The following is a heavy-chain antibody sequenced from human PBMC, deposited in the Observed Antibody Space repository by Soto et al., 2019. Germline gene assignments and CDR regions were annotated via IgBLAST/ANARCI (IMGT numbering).Heavy chain of an antibody. CDR1: GYTFTSYA. V-gene: IGHV1-3*01. J-gene: IGHJ3*02. CDR2: INAEDGKT. D-gene: IGHD3-16*01. CDR3: ATPTSADAFDI. Sequence: ASVKVSCKASGYTFTSYAMHWVRQAPGQGLEWMGWINAEDGKTKYSQKFQGRVTMTEDTSTDTAYMELSSLRSEDTAVYYCATPTSADAFDIWGQGTMVTVSS.